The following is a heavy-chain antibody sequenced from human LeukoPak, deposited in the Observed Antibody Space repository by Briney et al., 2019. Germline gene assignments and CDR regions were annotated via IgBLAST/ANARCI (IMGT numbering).Heavy chain of an antibody. V-gene: IGHV3-64*01. CDR2: INTNGGGT. CDR1: GITFSSYA. Sequence: GGSLRLSCAVSGITFSSYAMHWVRQAPGKGLEYVSAINTNGGGTYYANSVKGRFTISRDNSKNTLYLQMGSLRTEDMAVYYCAKDGVKIQLWSYFDYWGQGTLVTVSS. D-gene: IGHD5-18*01. J-gene: IGHJ4*02. CDR3: AKDGVKIQLWSYFDY.